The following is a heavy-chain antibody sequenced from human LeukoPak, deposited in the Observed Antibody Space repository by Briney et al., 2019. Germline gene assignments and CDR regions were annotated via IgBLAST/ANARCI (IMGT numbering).Heavy chain of an antibody. D-gene: IGHD2/OR15-2a*01. CDR3: ARDGNMDGPDFDC. CDR1: GFTLSSYS. J-gene: IGHJ4*02. V-gene: IGHV3-48*02. Sequence: GGSLRLSCAASGFTLSSYSMNWVRQAPGKGLEWVSYISSSSRTIYDTDSVKGRFTISRDNAKNSLYLQMNSLRDEDTAVYYCARDGNMDGPDFDCWGQGTLVTVSS. CDR2: ISSSSRTI.